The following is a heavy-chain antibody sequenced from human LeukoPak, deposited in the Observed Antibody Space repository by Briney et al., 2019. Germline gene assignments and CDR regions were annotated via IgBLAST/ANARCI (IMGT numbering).Heavy chain of an antibody. J-gene: IGHJ6*04. CDR3: ARGGSYYYGSGSYRVQVSYYYGMDV. V-gene: IGHV4-34*01. CDR2: INHSGST. D-gene: IGHD3-10*01. Sequence: SETLSLTCVVYGGSFSGYYWSWIRQPPGKGLEWIGEINHSGSTNYNPSLKSRVTISVDTSKNQFSLKLSSVTAADTAVYYCARGGSYYYGSGSYRVQVSYYYGMDVWGKGTTVTVSS. CDR1: GGSFSGYY.